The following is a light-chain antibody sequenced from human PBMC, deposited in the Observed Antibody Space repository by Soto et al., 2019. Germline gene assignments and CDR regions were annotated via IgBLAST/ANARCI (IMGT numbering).Light chain of an antibody. CDR2: KAS. CDR1: QSISSW. CDR3: QHYSSYST. Sequence: DIQMTQSPSTLSASVGDRVTITCRASQSISSWLAWYQQKPGKAPKLLIYKASTLESGVTSRFSGSGSGTEFTLTISSLQPDDLATYYCQHYSSYSTFGQGPKLEIK. V-gene: IGKV1-5*03. J-gene: IGKJ2*01.